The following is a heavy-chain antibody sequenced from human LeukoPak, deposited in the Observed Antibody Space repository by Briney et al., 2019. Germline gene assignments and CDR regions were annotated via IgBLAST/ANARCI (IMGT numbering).Heavy chain of an antibody. CDR2: IKQDGSEK. CDR1: GFTFSNHW. V-gene: IGHV3-7*01. CDR3: ARRNIAPAGDYQYHYMDV. D-gene: IGHD6-13*01. J-gene: IGHJ6*03. Sequence: GGSLRLSCAVSGFTFSNHWMSWVRQAPGQGLEWVASIKQDGSEKLYVDSVKGRFTISRDNAKNSLYLHMDSLRAEDTAVYYCARRNIAPAGDYQYHYMDVWGKGTTVTISS.